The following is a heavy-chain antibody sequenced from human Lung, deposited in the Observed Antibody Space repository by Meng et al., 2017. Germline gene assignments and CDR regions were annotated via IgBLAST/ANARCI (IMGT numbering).Heavy chain of an antibody. CDR1: GGAFGTHT. CDR2: IIVVLDKT. D-gene: IGHD1-14*01. J-gene: IGHJ4*02. Sequence: QVQLLKSGAGVKKPGSAVKVACKTAGGAFGTHTFSWVRQATGQVLEWMGGIIVVLDKTTAAPRFQDRVTFTADESPRTAYMELSSLPFDDTAVYFCARGRRNEPLFDYWGQGTLAT. CDR3: ARGRRNEPLFDY. V-gene: IGHV1-69*13.